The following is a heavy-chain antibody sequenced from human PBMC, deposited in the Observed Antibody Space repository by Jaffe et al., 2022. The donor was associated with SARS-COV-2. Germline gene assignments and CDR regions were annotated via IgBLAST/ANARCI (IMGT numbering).Heavy chain of an antibody. CDR3: AASYYNWFDF. CDR1: GDSVSSYY. J-gene: IGHJ5*01. CDR2: IHYSGIT. V-gene: IGHV4-59*02. D-gene: IGHD3-10*01. Sequence: QVQLQESGPGLVRPSETLSLTCTVSGDSVSSYYWNWIRQSPGKGLEWIGYIHYSGITNYNPSLKSRVAMSVDTSKNQLSLKLTSVTTADTAVYYCAASYYNWFDFWGQGSMVTVSS.